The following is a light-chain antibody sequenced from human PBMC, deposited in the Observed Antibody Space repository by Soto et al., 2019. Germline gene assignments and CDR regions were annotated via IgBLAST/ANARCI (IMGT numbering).Light chain of an antibody. CDR1: QSVGSN. CDR2: GAS. CDR3: QQYNNWPPRIT. J-gene: IGKJ5*01. Sequence: EIVMTQSPATPSVSPGERATLSCRANQSVGSNLAWYQQKPGQAPRLLIYGASTRATGIPARFSGSGSGTEFTLTISSLQSEDFAVYYCQQYNNWPPRITFGQGTRLEIK. V-gene: IGKV3-15*01.